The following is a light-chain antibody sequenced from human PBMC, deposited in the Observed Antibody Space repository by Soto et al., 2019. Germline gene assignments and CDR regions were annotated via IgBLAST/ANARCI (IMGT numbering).Light chain of an antibody. Sequence: EMVLTQSPATLSLSPGERATLSCRASQSVSSYLAWYQQKPGQAPSLLIYDASNRATGIPARFSGSGSGKDFTLTISSIAAEDFAVYYCQQRSNWPPYTFGQGTKLEIK. V-gene: IGKV3-11*01. J-gene: IGKJ2*01. CDR2: DAS. CDR3: QQRSNWPPYT. CDR1: QSVSSY.